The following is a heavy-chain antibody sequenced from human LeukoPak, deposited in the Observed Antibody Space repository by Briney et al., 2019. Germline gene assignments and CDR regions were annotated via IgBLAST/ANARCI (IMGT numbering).Heavy chain of an antibody. Sequence: GESLEISRQGSGYSLTRYWIGWVRQMPGKGLEWMGIIYPGDSDTRYSPSFQGQVTISADKSISTAYLQWSSLKASDTAMYYCARYKLAGTRRNFCHWGPGTLVTVSS. J-gene: IGHJ4*01. D-gene: IGHD2-15*01. V-gene: IGHV5-51*01. CDR1: GYSLTRYW. CDR3: ARYKLAGTRRNFCH. CDR2: IYPGDSDT.